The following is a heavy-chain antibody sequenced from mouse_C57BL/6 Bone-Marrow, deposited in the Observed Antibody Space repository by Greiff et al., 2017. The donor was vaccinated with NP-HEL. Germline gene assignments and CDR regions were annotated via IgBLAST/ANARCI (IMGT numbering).Heavy chain of an antibody. CDR2: IYPGDGDT. D-gene: IGHD2-3*01. J-gene: IGHJ4*01. V-gene: IGHV1-80*01. CDR1: GYAFSSYW. CDR3: ASGYYVRAMDY. Sequence: QVHVKQSGAELVKPGASVKISCKASGYAFSSYWMNWVKQRPGKGLEWIGQIYPGDGDTNYNGKFKGKATLTADKSSSTAYMQLSSLTSEDSAVYFCASGYYVRAMDYWGQGTSVTVSS.